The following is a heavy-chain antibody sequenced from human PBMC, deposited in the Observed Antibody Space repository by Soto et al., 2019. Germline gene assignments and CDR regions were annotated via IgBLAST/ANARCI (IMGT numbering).Heavy chain of an antibody. J-gene: IGHJ6*02. Sequence: EVQLVESGGGLVQPGGSLRLSCAASGFTFSSYEMNWVRQAPGKGLEWVSYISSSGSTIYYADSVKGRFTISRDNAKNSLYLPMNSLRAEDTAVYYCARWARVVTAILYYYYYGMDVWGQGTTVTVSS. CDR3: ARWARVVTAILYYYYYGMDV. CDR1: GFTFSSYE. V-gene: IGHV3-48*03. D-gene: IGHD2-21*02. CDR2: ISSSGSTI.